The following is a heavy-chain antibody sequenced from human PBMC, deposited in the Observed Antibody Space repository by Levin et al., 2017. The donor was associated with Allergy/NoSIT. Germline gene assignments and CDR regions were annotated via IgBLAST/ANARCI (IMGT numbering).Heavy chain of an antibody. J-gene: IGHJ4*02. V-gene: IGHV3-30*18. CDR3: AKDCGGSCVDY. CDR1: GFTFSSYG. Sequence: GGSLRLSCAASGFTFSSYGMHWVRQAPGKGLEWVAVISYDGSNKYYADSVKGRFTISRDNSKNTLYLQMNSLRAEDTAVYYCAKDCGGSCVDYWGQGTLVTVSS. D-gene: IGHD2-15*01. CDR2: ISYDGSNK.